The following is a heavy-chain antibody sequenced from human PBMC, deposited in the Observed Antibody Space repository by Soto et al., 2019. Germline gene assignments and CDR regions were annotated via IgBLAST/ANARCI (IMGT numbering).Heavy chain of an antibody. CDR1: GFTFSSYS. Sequence: GGSLRLSCAASGFTFSSYSMNWVRQAPGKGLEWVSYISSSSSTIYYADSVKGRFTISRDNAKNSLYLQMNSLRAEDTAVYYCARSSITIFGVVIWNWFDPWGQGTLVTVSS. CDR3: ARSSITIFGVVIWNWFDP. V-gene: IGHV3-48*01. D-gene: IGHD3-3*01. J-gene: IGHJ5*02. CDR2: ISSSSSTI.